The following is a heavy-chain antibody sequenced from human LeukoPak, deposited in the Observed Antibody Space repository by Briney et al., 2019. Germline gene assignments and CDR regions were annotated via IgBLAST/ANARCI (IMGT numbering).Heavy chain of an antibody. J-gene: IGHJ4*02. CDR1: GGSINNYG. V-gene: IGHV4-59*01. CDR2: IYYTGTT. CDR3: ARYNSLNRDFTALDF. Sequence: SETLSLTCSVSGGSINNYGGAWIRQPPGGGPEGLGFIYYTGTTLHNPSFKSRVTLSVDTSKNQFSLKLSSVTAADTAIYYCARYNSLNRDFTALDFWGQGILVTVSS. D-gene: IGHD3-9*01.